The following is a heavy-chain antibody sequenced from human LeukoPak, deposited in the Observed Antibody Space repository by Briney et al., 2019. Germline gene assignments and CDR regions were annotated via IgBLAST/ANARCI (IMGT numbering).Heavy chain of an antibody. CDR3: VRGGGAFDI. CDR2: IKSDGSDK. J-gene: IGHJ3*02. CDR1: GFTFSSYW. Sequence: GGSLRLSCAASGFTFSSYWMTWVRQAPGKGLGWVANIKSDGSDKYYVDSVKGRFTISRDNAKNSLFLQMNSLSAEDTAVHYCVRGGGAFDIWGQGTMVTVSS. V-gene: IGHV3-7*01. D-gene: IGHD3-16*01.